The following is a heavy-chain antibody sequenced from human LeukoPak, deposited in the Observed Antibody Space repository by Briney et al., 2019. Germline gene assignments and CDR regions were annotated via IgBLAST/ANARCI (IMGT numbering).Heavy chain of an antibody. CDR1: GGSISSGDYY. Sequence: SKTLSLTCTVSGGSISSGDYYWSWIRQPPGKGLEWIGYIYYSGSTYYNPSLKSRVTISVDTSKNQFSLKLSSVTAADTAVYYCARDAPPRGFDYWGQGTLVTVSS. D-gene: IGHD3-10*01. CDR3: ARDAPPRGFDY. CDR2: IYYSGST. V-gene: IGHV4-30-4*01. J-gene: IGHJ4*02.